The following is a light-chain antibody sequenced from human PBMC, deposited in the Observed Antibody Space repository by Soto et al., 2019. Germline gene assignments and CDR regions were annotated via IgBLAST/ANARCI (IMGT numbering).Light chain of an antibody. CDR3: SSFAGNNNLV. V-gene: IGLV2-8*01. CDR1: SSDVGGYNY. Sequence: QSVLTQPPSASGSPGQSVTISCTGTSSDVGGYNYVSWYQQHPGKAPKLMISDVSKRPSGVPDRFSGSKSGNTASLTVSGLQAEDEDDYYCSSFAGNNNLVFGGGTKVTVL. CDR2: DVS. J-gene: IGLJ2*01.